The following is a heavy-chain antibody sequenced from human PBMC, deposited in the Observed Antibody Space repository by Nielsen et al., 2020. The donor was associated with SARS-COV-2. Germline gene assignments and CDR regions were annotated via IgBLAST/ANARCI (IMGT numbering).Heavy chain of an antibody. CDR3: AKLTGYGGNPYYFDY. J-gene: IGHJ4*02. CDR1: GFTFSSYG. CDR2: IWYDGSNK. Sequence: GESLKISCAASGFTFSSYGMHWVRQAPGKGLEWVAVIWYDGSNKYYADSVKGRFTISRDNSKNTLYLQMNSLRAEDTAVYYCAKLTGYGGNPYYFDYWGQGALVTVSS. V-gene: IGHV3-33*06. D-gene: IGHD4-23*01.